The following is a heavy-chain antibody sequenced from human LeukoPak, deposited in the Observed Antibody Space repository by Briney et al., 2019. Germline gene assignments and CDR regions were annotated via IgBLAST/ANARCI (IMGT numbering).Heavy chain of an antibody. V-gene: IGHV3-15*01. CDR2: IKSKTDGGTT. CDR3: TRQQLVLDY. D-gene: IGHD6-13*01. J-gene: IGHJ4*02. CDR1: GFTFSNAW. Sequence: PGGSLRLSCAASGFTFSNAWMSWVRQAPGKGLEWVGHIKSKTDGGTTDYAAPVKGRFTISRDDSKNTLYLQMNSLKTEDTAAYFCTRQQLVLDYWGQGTLVTVSS.